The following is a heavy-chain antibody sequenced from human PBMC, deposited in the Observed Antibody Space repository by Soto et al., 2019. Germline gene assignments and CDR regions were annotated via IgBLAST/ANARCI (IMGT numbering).Heavy chain of an antibody. V-gene: IGHV4-59*12. CDR2: IYYSGST. Sequence: SETLSLTCTVSGGSISSYYWSWIRQPPGKGLEWIGYIYYSGSTNYNPSLKSRVTISVDTSKNQFSLKLSSVTAADTAVYYCARVTYYYDSSGYYRLYYFDYWGQGTLVTVSS. CDR1: GGSISSYY. J-gene: IGHJ4*02. D-gene: IGHD3-22*01. CDR3: ARVTYYYDSSGYYRLYYFDY.